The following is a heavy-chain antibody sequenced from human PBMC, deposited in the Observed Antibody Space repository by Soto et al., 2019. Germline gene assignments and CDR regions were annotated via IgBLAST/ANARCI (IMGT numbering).Heavy chain of an antibody. Sequence: EVQLVVSGGGLVQPGGSLRLSCVASGFTFNYYWMHWVRQAPGEGLMWVSRLQTDGSHPDYADSVKGRFTISRDNAKNTLYLQMNNLSAEDSAVYYCARGGDPDYWGQGPLVTVSS. V-gene: IGHV3-74*01. J-gene: IGHJ4*02. CDR3: ARGGDPDY. D-gene: IGHD2-21*02. CDR2: LQTDGSHP. CDR1: GFTFNYYW.